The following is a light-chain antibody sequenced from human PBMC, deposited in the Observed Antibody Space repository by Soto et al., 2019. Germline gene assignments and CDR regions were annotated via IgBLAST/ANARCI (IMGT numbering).Light chain of an antibody. CDR2: GAS. V-gene: IGKV3-20*01. J-gene: IGKJ1*01. CDR1: QSVSSTY. Sequence: EIVLTQSPGTLSLSPGERATLSCRASQSVSSTYLAWYQQKPGQAPRLLMYGASSRATGIPDRFSGSGSGTVFTLTISRLEPEDFAVYYCQQYDSSPRTFGQGSKVEIK. CDR3: QQYDSSPRT.